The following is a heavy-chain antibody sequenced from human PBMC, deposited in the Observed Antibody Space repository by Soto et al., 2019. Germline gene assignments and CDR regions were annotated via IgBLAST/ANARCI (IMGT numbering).Heavy chain of an antibody. J-gene: IGHJ5*02. V-gene: IGHV4-30-2*01. D-gene: IGHD2-15*01. CDR1: GGSISSGGYS. CDR2: IYHSGST. Sequence: SETLSLTCAVSGGSISSGGYSWSWIRQPPGKGLEWIGYIYHSGSTYYNPSLKSRVTISVDRSKNQFSLKLSSVTAADTAVYYCARGYCSGGSCRRNWFDHWGQGTLVTVSS. CDR3: ARGYCSGGSCRRNWFDH.